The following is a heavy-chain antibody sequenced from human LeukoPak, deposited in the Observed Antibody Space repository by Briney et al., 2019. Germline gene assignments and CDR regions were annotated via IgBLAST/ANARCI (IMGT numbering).Heavy chain of an antibody. V-gene: IGHV3-23*01. Sequence: GGSLRLSCAASGFTVSSNYMSWVRQAPGKGLEWVSTISGRTDGPYYADSVKGRFTTSRDNSKNTMYLQINNVRAEDTAVYYCAKDPLGYGGHYFDNWGQGTRVPVSS. CDR1: GFTVSSNY. D-gene: IGHD4-23*01. CDR2: ISGRTDGP. CDR3: AKDPLGYGGHYFDN. J-gene: IGHJ4*02.